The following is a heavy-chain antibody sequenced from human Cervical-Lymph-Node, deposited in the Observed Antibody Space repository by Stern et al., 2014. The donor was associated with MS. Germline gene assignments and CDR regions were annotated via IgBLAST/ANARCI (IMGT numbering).Heavy chain of an antibody. Sequence: QVQLVQSGGGVVQPGRSLRLSCAASGFTFSRSGMHWVRQAPGKGLEWLAIIYYDGSNRYYADSVKGRFTISRDNSKNTLYLQMNSLRAEDTAVYYCAREGGNTAEYFQHWGQGTLVTVSS. CDR1: GFTFSRSG. J-gene: IGHJ1*01. V-gene: IGHV3-33*01. CDR3: AREGGNTAEYFQH. D-gene: IGHD4-23*01. CDR2: IYYDGSNR.